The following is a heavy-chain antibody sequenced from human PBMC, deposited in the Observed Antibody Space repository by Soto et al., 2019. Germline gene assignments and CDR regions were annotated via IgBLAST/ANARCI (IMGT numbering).Heavy chain of an antibody. J-gene: IGHJ4*02. D-gene: IGHD4-17*01. CDR1: GGTFNTYA. Sequence: QVQLVQSGAEMKKPGSSVKVSCQSSGGTFNTYAMNWVRQAPGQGPEWMGDISPMFGAANYAPKLQGRVTITADESTGTSYMQLSSLTSEDTSLYFCAREVPVHTAAVDYWGQGTLVTVSS. CDR3: AREVPVHTAAVDY. CDR2: ISPMFGAA. V-gene: IGHV1-69*19.